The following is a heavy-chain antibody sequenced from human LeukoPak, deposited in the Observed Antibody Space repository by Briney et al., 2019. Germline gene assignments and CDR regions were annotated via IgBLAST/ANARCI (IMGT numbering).Heavy chain of an antibody. Sequence: GGSLRLSCAASGFTFSSYAMHWVRQAPGKGLEWVAVISYDGSNKYYADSVKGRFTISRDNSKNTLYLQMNSLRAEDTAVYYCARVLGSYYDSSGVDAFDIWGQGTMVTVSS. J-gene: IGHJ3*02. CDR2: ISYDGSNK. CDR3: ARVLGSYYDSSGVDAFDI. V-gene: IGHV3-30*01. D-gene: IGHD3-22*01. CDR1: GFTFSSYA.